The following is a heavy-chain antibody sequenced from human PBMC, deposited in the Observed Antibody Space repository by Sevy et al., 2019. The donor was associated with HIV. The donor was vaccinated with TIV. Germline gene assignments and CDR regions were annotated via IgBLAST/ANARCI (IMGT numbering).Heavy chain of an antibody. V-gene: IGHV3-30-3*01. CDR2: ISYDGGNK. CDR1: GFTFSDSA. D-gene: IGHD6-19*01. CDR3: ARGPYNSGLRFDY. J-gene: IGHJ4*02. Sequence: GGSLRLSCRGSGFTFSDSAVHWVRQGPVKGLEWVAIISYDGGNKYYADSVKGRFTISREKSKSMAYLQMTSLRAEDAALYYCARGPYNSGLRFDYWGRGTLATVSS.